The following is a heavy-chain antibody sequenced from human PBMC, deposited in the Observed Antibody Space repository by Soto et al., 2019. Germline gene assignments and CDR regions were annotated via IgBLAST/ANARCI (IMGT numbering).Heavy chain of an antibody. CDR3: GKGAVYGLGDS. CDR2: LSGSGDST. V-gene: IGHV3-23*01. CDR1: GFTFSKYG. D-gene: IGHD3-3*01. J-gene: IGHJ4*02. Sequence: EVQLLESGGGLVQPGGSLRLSFAVSGFTFSKYGKNWVRQAPGKGLEWVSTLSGSGDSTYYADSVKGRFTISRDNSKNTLYLQMNSLRADDAAVYWCGKGAVYGLGDSWGQGTQVTVSS.